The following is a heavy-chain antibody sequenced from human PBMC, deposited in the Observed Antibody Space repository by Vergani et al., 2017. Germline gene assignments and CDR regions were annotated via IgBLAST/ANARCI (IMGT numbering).Heavy chain of an antibody. CDR3: ARDLVTGTPHYYYYYGMDV. J-gene: IGHJ6*02. V-gene: IGHV4-61*02. Sequence: QVQLQESGPGLVKPSQTLSLPCTVPGGPISSGSYYWSWIRQPAGKGLEWIGRIYTSGSTNYNPSLKSRVTISVDSSKNQFSLKLSSVTAADTAVYYCARDLVTGTPHYYYYYGMDVWGQGTTVTVSS. CDR2: IYTSGST. CDR1: GGPISSGSYY. D-gene: IGHD1-7*01.